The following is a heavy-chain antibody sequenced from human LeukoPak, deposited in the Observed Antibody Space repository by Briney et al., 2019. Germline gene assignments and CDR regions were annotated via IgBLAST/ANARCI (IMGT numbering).Heavy chain of an antibody. V-gene: IGHV3-NL1*01. J-gene: IGHJ4*02. D-gene: IGHD3-3*01. CDR3: ARGDTIFGPFDY. CDR2: IYSGGST. Sequence: GGSLRLSCAASGFTFSSHGMHWDRQPPGKGLEWVSVIYSGGSTYYADSVKGRFTISRDNSKNTLYLQMNSLRAEDTAVYYCARGDTIFGPFDYWGQGTLVTVSS. CDR1: GFTFSSHG.